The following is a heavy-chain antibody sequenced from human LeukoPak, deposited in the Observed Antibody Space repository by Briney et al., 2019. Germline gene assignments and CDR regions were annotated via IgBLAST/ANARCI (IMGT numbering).Heavy chain of an antibody. CDR2: IYYSGST. CDR3: ARGWSRDAFDI. Sequence: SETLSLTCTVSGGSISSYYWSWIRQPPGKGVEWIGYIYYSGSTNYNPSLKSRVTISVDTSKNQFSLKLSSVTAADTAVYYCARGWSRDAFDIWGQGTMVTVSS. V-gene: IGHV4-59*01. CDR1: GGSISSYY. J-gene: IGHJ3*02. D-gene: IGHD6-13*01.